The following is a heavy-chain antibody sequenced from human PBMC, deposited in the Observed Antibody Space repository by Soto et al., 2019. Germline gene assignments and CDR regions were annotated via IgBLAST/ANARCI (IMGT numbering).Heavy chain of an antibody. CDR1: GGSFSGYY. CDR2: INHSGST. D-gene: IGHD2-21*02. V-gene: IGHV4-34*01. Sequence: GPGPGGSSETLSLTCAVYGGSFSGYYWSWIRQPPGKGLEWIGEINHSGSTNYNPSLKSRVTISVDTSKNQFSLKLSSVTAADTAVYYCARGRHIVAVTAIFDYWGQGTLVTVSS. J-gene: IGHJ4*02. CDR3: ARGRHIVAVTAIFDY.